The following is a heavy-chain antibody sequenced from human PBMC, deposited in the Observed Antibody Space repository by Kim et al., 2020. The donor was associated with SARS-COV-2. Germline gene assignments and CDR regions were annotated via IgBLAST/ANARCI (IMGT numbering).Heavy chain of an antibody. CDR2: INAGNGNT. J-gene: IGHJ6*02. CDR3: ARDQDYGVDHYYYYYGMDV. V-gene: IGHV1-3*01. Sequence: ASVKVSCKASGYTFTSYAMHWVRQAPGQRLEWMGWINAGNGNTKYSQKFQGRVTITRDTSASTAYMELSSLRSEDTAVYYCARDQDYGVDHYYYYYGMDVWGQGTTVTVSS. D-gene: IGHD4-17*01. CDR1: GYTFTSYA.